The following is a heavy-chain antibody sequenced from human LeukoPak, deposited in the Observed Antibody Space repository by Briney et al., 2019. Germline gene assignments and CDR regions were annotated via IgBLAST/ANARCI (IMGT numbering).Heavy chain of an antibody. D-gene: IGHD3-10*01. Sequence: PGGSLRLSCAASGFTFSSYSMNWVRQAPGKGLEWVSSISSSSSYIYYADSVKGRFTISRDNAKNSLYLQMNSLRAEDTAVYYCARSRNVSLWFGEIDYWGQGTLVTVSS. CDR1: GFTFSSYS. CDR3: ARSRNVSLWFGEIDY. V-gene: IGHV3-21*01. CDR2: ISSSSSYI. J-gene: IGHJ4*02.